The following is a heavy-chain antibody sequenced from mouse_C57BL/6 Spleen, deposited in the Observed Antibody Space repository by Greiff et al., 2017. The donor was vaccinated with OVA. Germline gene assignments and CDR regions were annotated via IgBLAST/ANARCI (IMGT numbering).Heavy chain of an antibody. CDR3: ARSHYYGSSYWYFDV. D-gene: IGHD1-1*01. CDR2: IYPGSGST. CDR1: GYTFTSYW. V-gene: IGHV1-55*01. Sequence: QVQLQQPGAELVKPGASVKMSCKASGYTFTSYWTTPVKHHPGQGHHVIVDIYPGSGSTNYNEKFKSKATLTVDTSSSTAYMQLSSLTSEDSAVYYCARSHYYGSSYWYFDVWGTGTTVTVSS. J-gene: IGHJ1*03.